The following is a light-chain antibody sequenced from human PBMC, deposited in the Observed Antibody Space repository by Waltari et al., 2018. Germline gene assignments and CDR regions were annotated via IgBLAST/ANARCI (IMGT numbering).Light chain of an antibody. CDR2: KAS. CDR3: QQYDNYPYT. V-gene: IGKV1-5*03. Sequence: DIQMTQSPSTLSASVGDRVTITCRASQTITNWLAWYQQKPGEAPKLLIYKASTLDMGVPSRFSGSGSGTEFTLTISSLKPDDFATYYCQQYDNYPYTFGQGTKLEIK. J-gene: IGKJ2*01. CDR1: QTITNW.